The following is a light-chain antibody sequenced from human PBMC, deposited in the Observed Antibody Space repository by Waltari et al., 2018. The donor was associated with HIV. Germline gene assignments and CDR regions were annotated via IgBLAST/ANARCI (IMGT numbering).Light chain of an antibody. CDR1: QNIRDY. CDR2: AAS. V-gene: IGKV1-39*01. J-gene: IGKJ4*01. Sequence: QMTQSPSSLSASIGDRVTITCRASQNIRDYLNWYQQKPGKAPKVLISAASALQRGVPSRFSGSGSGRDFTLTISSLQPEDFATYFCQQSYLEYSFGGGTKVEIK. CDR3: QQSYLEYS.